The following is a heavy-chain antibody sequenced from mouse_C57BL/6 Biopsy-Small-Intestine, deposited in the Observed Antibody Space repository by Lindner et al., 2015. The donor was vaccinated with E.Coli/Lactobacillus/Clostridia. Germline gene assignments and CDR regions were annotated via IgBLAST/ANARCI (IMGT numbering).Heavy chain of an antibody. D-gene: IGHD2-5*01. Sequence: VQLQESGAELVRPGTSVKVSCRASGYAFTNNLIEWIKQRPGQGLEWIGVINPGSDSTNYGEKFKAKATLTADKSSSTAYMQLSSLTSADSAVYFCARRGYSNYLDFWGHGTTLIVSS. CDR3: ARRGYSNYLDF. V-gene: IGHV1-54*01. CDR1: GYAFTNNL. CDR2: INPGSDST. J-gene: IGHJ2*01.